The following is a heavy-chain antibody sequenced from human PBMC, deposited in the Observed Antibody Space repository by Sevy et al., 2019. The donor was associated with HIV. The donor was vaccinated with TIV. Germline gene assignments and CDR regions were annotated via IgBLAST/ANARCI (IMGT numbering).Heavy chain of an antibody. CDR2: IKSKTNGGTT. D-gene: IGHD2-2*01. CDR1: EFIFTNAW. CDR3: TTDLEYQLERYYFNY. Sequence: GGSLRLSCAASEFIFTNAWMSWVRQAPGKGLEWVGRIKSKTNGGTTDYAAPVEGRFTISRDDSKKTLYLQMNSLKTEDTDVYYCTTDLEYQLERYYFNYWGQRTLVTVSS. V-gene: IGHV3-15*01. J-gene: IGHJ4*02.